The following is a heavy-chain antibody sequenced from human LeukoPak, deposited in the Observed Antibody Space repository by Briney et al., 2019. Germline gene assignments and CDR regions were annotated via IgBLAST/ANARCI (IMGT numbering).Heavy chain of an antibody. CDR1: GFTFSSYA. CDR3: ARGTPYSASPFDY. Sequence: PGGSLRLSCAASGFTFSSYAVHWVRQAPGKGLEYVSSISSNGGSTYYADSVKGRFTISRDNSKNTLYLQMGSLRAEDMAVYYCARGTPYSASPFDYWGQGTLVTVSS. V-gene: IGHV3-64*02. J-gene: IGHJ4*02. CDR2: ISSNGGST. D-gene: IGHD6-13*01.